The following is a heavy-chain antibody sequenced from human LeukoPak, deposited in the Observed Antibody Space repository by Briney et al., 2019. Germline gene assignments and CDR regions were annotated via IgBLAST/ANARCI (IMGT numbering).Heavy chain of an antibody. D-gene: IGHD3-22*01. CDR3: ARDSDSSAPNWFDP. Sequence: PGRSLRLSCAASGFTFSSYAMHWVRQAPGKGLEWVAVISYDGSNKYYADSVKGRFTISRDNSKNTLYLQMNSLRAEDTAVYYCARDSDSSAPNWFDPWGQGTLVTVSS. CDR2: ISYDGSNK. V-gene: IGHV3-30-3*01. CDR1: GFTFSSYA. J-gene: IGHJ5*02.